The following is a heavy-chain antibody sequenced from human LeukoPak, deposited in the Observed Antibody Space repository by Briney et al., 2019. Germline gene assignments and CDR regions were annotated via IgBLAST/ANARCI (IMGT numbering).Heavy chain of an antibody. CDR1: GGSISSSDYY. CDR2: IYYSGST. V-gene: IGHV4-30-4*08. CDR3: ARGVDIAGGYFDY. J-gene: IGHJ4*02. Sequence: SETLSLTCPVSGGSISSSDYYWSWIRQPPGKGLEWIGYIYYSGSTYYNPSLKSRVTISVDTSKNQFSLKLGSVTAADTAVYYCARGVDIAGGYFDYWGQGTLVTVSS. D-gene: IGHD1-26*01.